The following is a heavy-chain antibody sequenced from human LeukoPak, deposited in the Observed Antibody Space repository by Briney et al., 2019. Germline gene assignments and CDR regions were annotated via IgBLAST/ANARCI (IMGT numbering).Heavy chain of an antibody. CDR2: FYYGGST. J-gene: IGHJ6*02. V-gene: IGHV4-39*01. CDR3: AGHRGYYDDMDV. Sequence: SETLSLTCTVSGGSISSRSYYWGWSRQPPGKGLEWIGSFYYGGSTYCNPSLKSRVTISVDTSKNQFSLRLSSVTAAGTAVYYCAGHRGYYDDMDVWGQGTTVTVSS. CDR1: GGSISSRSYY. D-gene: IGHD3-10*01.